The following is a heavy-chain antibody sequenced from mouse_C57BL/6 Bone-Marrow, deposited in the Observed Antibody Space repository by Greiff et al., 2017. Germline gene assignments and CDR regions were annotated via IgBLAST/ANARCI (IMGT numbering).Heavy chain of an antibody. J-gene: IGHJ1*03. CDR2: IDPSDSYT. CDR1: GYTFTSYW. D-gene: IGHD1-1*01. Sequence: QVQLQQPGAELVMPGASVKLSCKASGYTFTSYWMHWVKQRPGQGLEWIGEIDPSDSYTNYNQKFKGKSTLTVDKSSSTAYMQLSSLTSEDSAVYYCAPYYGSSYWYLDVWGTGTTVTVSS. V-gene: IGHV1-69*01. CDR3: APYYGSSYWYLDV.